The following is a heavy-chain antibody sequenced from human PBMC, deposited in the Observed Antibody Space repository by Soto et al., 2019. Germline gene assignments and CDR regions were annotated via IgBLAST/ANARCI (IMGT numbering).Heavy chain of an antibody. V-gene: IGHV2-5*02. Sequence: QITLKEFGPTLVEPTQTLTLTCTFSGFSLSTSGVGVGWIRQPPGKALEWLALIYWDDNKRYSPSLKTRLTITKDTSKNQVVLTMTNMDPVETATYYCAHRIVTKDWFDPWGQGTVVPVSS. D-gene: IGHD3-22*01. CDR3: AHRIVTKDWFDP. CDR2: IYWDDNK. CDR1: GFSLSTSGVG. J-gene: IGHJ5*02.